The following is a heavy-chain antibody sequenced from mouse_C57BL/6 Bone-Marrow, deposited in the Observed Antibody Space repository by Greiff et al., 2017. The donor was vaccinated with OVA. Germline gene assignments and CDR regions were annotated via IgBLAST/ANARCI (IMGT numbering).Heavy chain of an antibody. CDR1: GYTFTSYW. V-gene: IGHV1-55*01. CDR3: ARSSSGYEAWFAY. CDR2: IYPGSGST. D-gene: IGHD3-2*02. Sequence: VQLQQPGAELVKPGASVKMSCKASGYTFTSYWITWVKQRPGQGLEWIGDIYPGSGSTNYNEKFKSKATLTVDTSSSTAYMQLSSLTSEDSAVYYCARSSSGYEAWFAYWGQGTPVTVSA. J-gene: IGHJ3*01.